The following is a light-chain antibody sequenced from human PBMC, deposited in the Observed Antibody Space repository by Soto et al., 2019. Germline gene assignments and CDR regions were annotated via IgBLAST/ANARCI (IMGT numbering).Light chain of an antibody. J-gene: IGKJ1*01. V-gene: IGKV3-15*01. CDR1: QSVGSN. CDR3: QQYNNWPPDRT. Sequence: EIVMTQSPATLSVSPGERATLSCRASQSVGSNLAWYQQKPGQAPRLLIYGASTRATGSPARISGSGSGTEITPTISSLQSEDFAVYVCQQYNNWPPDRTFGQGTKVEIK. CDR2: GAS.